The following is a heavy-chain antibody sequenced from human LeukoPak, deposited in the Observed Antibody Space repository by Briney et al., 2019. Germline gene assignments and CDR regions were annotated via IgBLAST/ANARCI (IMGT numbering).Heavy chain of an antibody. D-gene: IGHD1-26*01. J-gene: IGHJ4*02. CDR3: ARVGYSGSYRYLYYLDY. CDR1: GYTFTCYY. V-gene: IGHV1-2*02. CDR2: INPNSGGT. Sequence: ASVKVSCKASGYTFTCYYMHWVRQAPGQGLEWMGWINPNSGGTNYAQKFQGRVTMTRDTSISTAYMELSRLRSDDTAVYYCARVGYSGSYRYLYYLDYWGQGTLVTVSS.